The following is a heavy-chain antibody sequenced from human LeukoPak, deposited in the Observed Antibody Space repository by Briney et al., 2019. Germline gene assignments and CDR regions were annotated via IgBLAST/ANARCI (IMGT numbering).Heavy chain of an antibody. CDR3: ARGQIPYYGSGSHFDY. Sequence: GASVKVSCKASGYTFTSYAMHWVRQAPGQRLEWMGWINAGNGNTKYSQKFQGRVTITRDTSASTAYMELSSLRSEDTAVYYCARGQIPYYGSGSHFDYWGQGTLVTVSS. CDR1: GYTFTSYA. V-gene: IGHV1-3*01. D-gene: IGHD3-10*01. J-gene: IGHJ4*02. CDR2: INAGNGNT.